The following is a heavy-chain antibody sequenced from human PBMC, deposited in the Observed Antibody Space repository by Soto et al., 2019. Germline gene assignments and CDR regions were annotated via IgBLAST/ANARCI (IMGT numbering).Heavy chain of an antibody. V-gene: IGHV3-23*01. D-gene: IGHD2-2*03. CDR2: ISASGAST. Sequence: EVQLLESGGGLVQPGGSLRLSCATSGFSFTSWPMSWVRQSRGKGLEWVSSISASGASTYYADSVKGRFFISRDSPRNTLYLQLNSLRAEDTALFYCVKSRPTVRIDGYYFDNWGQGTLGTVSP. CDR3: VKSRPTVRIDGYYFDN. J-gene: IGHJ4*02. CDR1: GFSFTSWP.